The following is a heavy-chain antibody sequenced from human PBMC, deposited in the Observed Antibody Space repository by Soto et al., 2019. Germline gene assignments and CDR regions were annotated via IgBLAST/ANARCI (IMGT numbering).Heavy chain of an antibody. CDR1: GDSISNSRW. V-gene: IGHV4-4*02. CDR3: AYSTGWYRHDV. CDR2: IFHSGDT. J-gene: IGHJ3*01. Sequence: QVQLQESGPGLVKPSGTLSLTCAVYGDSISNSRWWTWVRPPPGKGLEWIGDIFHSGDTNYNPSLKSRVFISVDKSQNQFSLKVSSVTAAYTAVYYCAYSTGWYRHDVWGQGTVVTVSS. D-gene: IGHD6-19*01.